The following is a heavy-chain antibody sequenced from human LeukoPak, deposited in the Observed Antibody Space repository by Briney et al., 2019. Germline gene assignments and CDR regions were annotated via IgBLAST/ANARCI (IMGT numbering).Heavy chain of an antibody. CDR1: GGSISSSNW. D-gene: IGHD5-18*01. CDR3: VRSGYSFLVDY. CDR2: IYHSGST. J-gene: IGHJ4*02. V-gene: IGHV4-4*02. Sequence: PSETLSLTCAVSGGSISSSNWWSWVRQPPGKGLEWIGEIYHSGSTNYNPSLKSRVTISVDTSKNQFSLRLNSVTAADTAVYYCVRSGYSFLVDYWGQGALVTVSS.